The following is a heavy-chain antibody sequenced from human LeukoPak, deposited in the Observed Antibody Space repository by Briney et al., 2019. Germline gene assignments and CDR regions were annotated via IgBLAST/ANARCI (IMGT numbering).Heavy chain of an antibody. CDR2: INPSGGST. D-gene: IGHD3-10*01. V-gene: IGHV1-46*01. J-gene: IGHJ6*03. CDR3: ARDNPPPVRGVIGKPYYYYMDV. CDR1: GYTFTAYY. Sequence: ASVKVSCKASGYTFTAYYMHWIRQAPGQGLEWMGIINPSGGSTSYAQKFQGRVTMTRDTSTSTAYMELRSLRSDDTAVYYCARDNPPPVRGVIGKPYYYYMDVWGKGTTVTISS.